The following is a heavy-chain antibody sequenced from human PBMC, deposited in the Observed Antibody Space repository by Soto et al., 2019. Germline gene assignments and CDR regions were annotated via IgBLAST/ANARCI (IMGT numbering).Heavy chain of an antibody. CDR1: GYSFTTYG. CDR2: NSGYNGDT. D-gene: IGHD2-8*01. CDR3: AKNGHPPYYYYGMDV. V-gene: IGHV1-18*01. Sequence: ASVKVSCKASGYSFTTYGISWVRQPPGQGLEWMGWNSGYNGDTNNAQKFQDRVTMTIDRSTTTAYQELRSLTSDDTAVYYCAKNGHPPYYYYGMDVWGQGTTVTAP. J-gene: IGHJ6*02.